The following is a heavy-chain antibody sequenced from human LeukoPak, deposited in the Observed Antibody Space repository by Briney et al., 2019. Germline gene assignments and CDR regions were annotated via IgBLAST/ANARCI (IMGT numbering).Heavy chain of an antibody. CDR2: LYYNRGA. Sequence: SETLSLTCTVSGGSISGYYWSWSRQAPGKGVEWIGNLYYNRGAWFKSSLKSRVTTSVDTSKNEFSLKLSSVTAADTAVYYCARWSDCGGDCHILDYWGQGTLVTVSS. CDR3: ARWSDCGGDCHILDY. D-gene: IGHD2-21*02. V-gene: IGHV4-59*01. J-gene: IGHJ4*02. CDR1: GGSISGYY.